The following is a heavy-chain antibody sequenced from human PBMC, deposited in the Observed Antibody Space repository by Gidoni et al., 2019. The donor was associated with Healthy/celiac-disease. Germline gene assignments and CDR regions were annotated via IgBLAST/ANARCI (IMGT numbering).Heavy chain of an antibody. CDR2: RSYDGSNK. J-gene: IGHJ6*02. CDR1: GFTFSSCG. D-gene: IGHD5-12*01. CDR3: ARGYSGYDPPYYYGMDV. V-gene: IGHV3-30*03. Sequence: QVQLVESGGGVVQPGRSLRLSRAASGFTFSSCGMHGVRQAPGKGLEWVAVRSYDGSNKYYADSVKGRFTISRDNSKNTLYLQMNSLRAEDTAVYYCARGYSGYDPPYYYGMDVWGQGTTVTVSS.